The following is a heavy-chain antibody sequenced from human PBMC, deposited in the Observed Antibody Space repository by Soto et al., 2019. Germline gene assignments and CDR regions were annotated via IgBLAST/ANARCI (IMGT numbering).Heavy chain of an antibody. J-gene: IGHJ2*01. CDR2: ISNSGGST. V-gene: IGHV3-23*01. CDR3: AKDPDYGDYHWYFDL. D-gene: IGHD4-17*01. Sequence: EVQLLESGGGLVQPGGSLRLSCAASGVTFRNYAMSWVRQAPGKGLEWVSGISNSGGSTSYADSVKGRFTISRDNSKNTLFLEMHSLRAEDTAVYHYAKDPDYGDYHWYFDLWGRGTLVTVSS. CDR1: GVTFRNYA.